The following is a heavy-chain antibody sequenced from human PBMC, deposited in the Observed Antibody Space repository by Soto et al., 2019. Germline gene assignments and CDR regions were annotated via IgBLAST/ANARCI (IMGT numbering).Heavy chain of an antibody. CDR2: IIPIFGTA. V-gene: IGHV1-69*13. CDR1: GGTFSSYA. CDR3: ARATMVRGVKGKYGMDV. D-gene: IGHD3-10*01. J-gene: IGHJ6*02. Sequence: AVKVSCKASGGTFSSYAISWVRQAPGQGLEWMGGIIPIFGTANYAQKFQGRVTITADESTSTAYMELSSLRSEDTAVYYCARATMVRGVKGKYGMDVWGQGTTVTVSS.